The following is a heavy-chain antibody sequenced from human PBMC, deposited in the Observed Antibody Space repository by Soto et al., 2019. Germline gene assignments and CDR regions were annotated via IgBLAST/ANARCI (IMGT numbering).Heavy chain of an antibody. Sequence: QVQLQESGPGLVKPSGTLSLTCAVSGGSISSSHWWTWVRQSPGKGLEYIGEISHSGTSNSNPSLKSRVTPSVDKSKIHVSLTLTSVTAADTAVYYCARVVLTITRGAFDAWGQGTLVSVSS. CDR2: ISHSGTS. CDR3: ARVVLTITRGAFDA. V-gene: IGHV4-4*02. J-gene: IGHJ3*01. D-gene: IGHD3-9*01. CDR1: GGSISSSHW.